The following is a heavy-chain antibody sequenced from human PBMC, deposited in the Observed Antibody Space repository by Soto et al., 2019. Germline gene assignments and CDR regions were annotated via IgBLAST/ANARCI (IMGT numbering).Heavy chain of an antibody. CDR1: GFTFSSYA. J-gene: IGHJ6*02. CDR3: VKQLGYYCYRIAF. D-gene: IGHD1-1*01. Sequence: PGGSLRLSCAASGFTFSSYAMTWVRQAPAKGLEWVSAISGSGASTYYADSVKGRFTISRDNSKNTLYLQMNSLRVEDTAVYYCVKQLGYYCYRIAFSSQGTTVTVSS. CDR2: ISGSGAST. V-gene: IGHV3-23*01.